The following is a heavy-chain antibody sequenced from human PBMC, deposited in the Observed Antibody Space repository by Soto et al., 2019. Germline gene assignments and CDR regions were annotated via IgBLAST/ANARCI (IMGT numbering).Heavy chain of an antibody. CDR1: GGSISSGGYS. CDR2: IYHSGST. CDR3: ARGEGSPFNWFDP. Sequence: SETLSLTCAVSGGSISSGGYSWSWIRQPPGKGLEWIGYIYHSGSTYYNPSLKSRVTISVDRSKNQFSLKLSSVTAADTAVYYCARGEGSPFNWFDPWGQGTLVTVSS. V-gene: IGHV4-30-2*01. D-gene: IGHD1-26*01. J-gene: IGHJ5*02.